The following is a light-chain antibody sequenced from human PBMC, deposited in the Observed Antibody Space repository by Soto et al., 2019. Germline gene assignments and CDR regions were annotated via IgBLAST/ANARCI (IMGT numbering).Light chain of an antibody. Sequence: IVLTQSPGTLSLSPGERVTLSCRASQSVTRNYLAWYQQKPGQAPRLLIYGASIRATGIPNRFSGSGSGTDFTLTISRLEPEDFAVYYCQQYGSSPLTFGGGTKVEIK. CDR2: GAS. CDR3: QQYGSSPLT. V-gene: IGKV3-20*01. CDR1: QSVTRNY. J-gene: IGKJ4*01.